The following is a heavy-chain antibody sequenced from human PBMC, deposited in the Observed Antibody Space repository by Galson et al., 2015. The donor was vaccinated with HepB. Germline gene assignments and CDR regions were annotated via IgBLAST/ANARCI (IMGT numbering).Heavy chain of an antibody. V-gene: IGHV3-30*18. CDR3: AKGYYYDSSGYYYYYYGMDV. Sequence: SLRLSCAASGFTFSSYGMHWVRQAPGKGLEWVAVISYDGSNKYYADSVKGRFTISRDNSKNTLYLQMNSLRAEDTAEYYCAKGYYYDSSGYYYYYYGMDVWGQGTTVTVSS. J-gene: IGHJ6*02. D-gene: IGHD3-22*01. CDR2: ISYDGSNK. CDR1: GFTFSSYG.